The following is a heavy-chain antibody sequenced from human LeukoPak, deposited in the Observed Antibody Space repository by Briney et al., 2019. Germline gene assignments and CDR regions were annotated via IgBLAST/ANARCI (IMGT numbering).Heavy chain of an antibody. D-gene: IGHD3-16*01. Sequence: GGSLRLPCSASGFTFSDYDMNWIRQAPGKGLEWISAISGRSSHTYYGDSVKGRFSISRDNAKNLLYLQMNGLGAEDTAVYYCGRAFPPLRTSSAGDLWGQGTLVTVSS. CDR3: GRAFPPLRTSSAGDL. CDR2: ISGRSSHT. V-gene: IGHV3-21*06. J-gene: IGHJ4*02. CDR1: GFTFSDYD.